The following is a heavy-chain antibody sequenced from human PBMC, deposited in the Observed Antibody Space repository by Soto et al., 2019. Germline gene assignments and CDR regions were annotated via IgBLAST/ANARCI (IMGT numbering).Heavy chain of an antibody. V-gene: IGHV3-23*01. CDR2: FSATSENT. CDR3: AKARDQQWVRLPFDY. CDR1: GFFFSSYT. Sequence: EVQLLESGGGLVQPGGSLRLSCVGSGFFFSSYTMTWVRQAPGKGLEWVSSFSATSENTYYADSVRGRFTISRDNSKNTLFLQMNSLTADDTAMYYCAKARDQQWVRLPFDYWGQGILVIASS. J-gene: IGHJ4*02. D-gene: IGHD6-19*01.